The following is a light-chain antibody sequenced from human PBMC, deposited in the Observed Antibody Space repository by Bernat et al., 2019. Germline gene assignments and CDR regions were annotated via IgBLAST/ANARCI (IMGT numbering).Light chain of an antibody. CDR3: SSVSTTGTPVV. CDR1: SSDVGAYNY. Sequence: QSALTQPASVSGSPGQSNTLSFTGTSSDVGAYNYVSWYQQHPGRAPKLMIFDVSNRPSGASDRFSGSKSGNTASLTISGLRPEDEADYYCSSVSTTGTPVVFGGGTKLTVL. V-gene: IGLV2-14*03. CDR2: DVS. J-gene: IGLJ3*02.